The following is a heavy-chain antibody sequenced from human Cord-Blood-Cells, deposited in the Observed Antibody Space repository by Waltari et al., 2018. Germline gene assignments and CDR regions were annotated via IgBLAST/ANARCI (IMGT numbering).Heavy chain of an antibody. V-gene: IGHV4-39*01. J-gene: IGHJ6*02. D-gene: IGHD6-19*01. CDR1: GGSISSSRYY. CDR2: IDYSGST. CDR3: ARQPSSGWYYYYYGMDV. Sequence: QLQLQESGPGLVTPSETLSLTCTVPGGSISSSRYYWACIRQPPGKGLEWIGSIDYSGSTYYNPSLKSRVTISVDTSKNQFSLKLSSVTAADTAVYYCARQPSSGWYYYYYGMDVWGQGTTVTVSS.